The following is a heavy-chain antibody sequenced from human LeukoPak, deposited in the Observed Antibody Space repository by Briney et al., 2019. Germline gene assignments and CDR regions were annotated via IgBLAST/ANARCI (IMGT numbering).Heavy chain of an antibody. CDR2: ISGSGGST. V-gene: IGHV3-23*01. CDR1: GFTFSSYA. Sequence: RGSLRLSCAASGFTFSSYAMSWVRQAPGKGLEWVSAISGSGGSTYYADSVKGRFTISRDNSKNTLYLQMNSLRAEDTAVYYCAKYGYSYGGNYYGLDVWGQGTTVTVSS. D-gene: IGHD5-18*01. J-gene: IGHJ6*02. CDR3: AKYGYSYGGNYYGLDV.